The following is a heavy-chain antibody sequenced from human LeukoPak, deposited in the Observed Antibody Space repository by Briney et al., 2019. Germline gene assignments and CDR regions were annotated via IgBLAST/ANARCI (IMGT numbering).Heavy chain of an antibody. Sequence: GRSLRLSCAGSGFTFNNYAMHWVRQAPGKGLEWVAVISYDGSNKDYADSVKGRFTISRDNAKNSLYLQMNSLRAEDTAVYYCARVGPWVNPDYYYYYMDVWGKGTTVTVSS. CDR2: ISYDGSNK. J-gene: IGHJ6*03. CDR1: GFTFNNYA. CDR3: ARVGPWVNPDYYYYYMDV. D-gene: IGHD1-14*01. V-gene: IGHV3-30*04.